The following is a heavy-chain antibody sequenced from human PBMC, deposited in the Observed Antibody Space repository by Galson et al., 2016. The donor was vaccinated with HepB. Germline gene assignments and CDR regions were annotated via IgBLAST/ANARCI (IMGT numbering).Heavy chain of an antibody. Sequence: SLTCAVSGVSISSSDWWSWVRQPPGQGLEWIGQIFHSGRVNYTPSLASRVTISVDTSNNHFSLRLTSVTAADTALYYCARQYWGGPSDYWGQGTLVTVSS. CDR3: ARQYWGGPSDY. J-gene: IGHJ4*02. D-gene: IGHD2/OR15-2a*01. CDR1: GVSISSSDW. V-gene: IGHV4-4*02. CDR2: IFHSGRV.